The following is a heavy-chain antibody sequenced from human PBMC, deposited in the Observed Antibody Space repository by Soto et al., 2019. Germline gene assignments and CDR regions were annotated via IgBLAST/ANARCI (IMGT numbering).Heavy chain of an antibody. J-gene: IGHJ4*02. Sequence: VRLLEAGGGLKQPGGSLRLSCAASGFTFKESAMNWVRQAPGKGLEWVASISDTGASTWYAESVRGRLSISRDNSKNTLYLQINSLRGEDTAVYYCAKGRGSGWAWYFDNWGQGTLVTVSS. D-gene: IGHD6-19*01. V-gene: IGHV3-23*01. CDR2: ISDTGAST. CDR1: GFTFKESA. CDR3: AKGRGSGWAWYFDN.